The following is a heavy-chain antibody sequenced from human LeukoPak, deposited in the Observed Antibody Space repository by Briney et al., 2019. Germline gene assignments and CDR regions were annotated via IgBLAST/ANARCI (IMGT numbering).Heavy chain of an antibody. CDR1: GYTFTGYY. D-gene: IGHD6-13*01. J-gene: IGHJ5*02. Sequence: ASVKVSCKASGYTFTGYYMHWVRQAPGQGLEWMGWIHPNSGGTNYAQKFQGRVTMTRDTSISTAYMELSRLRSEHTAVYYCARERIAAAGTGFDPWGQGTLVTVSS. CDR3: ARERIAAAGTGFDP. V-gene: IGHV1-2*02. CDR2: IHPNSGGT.